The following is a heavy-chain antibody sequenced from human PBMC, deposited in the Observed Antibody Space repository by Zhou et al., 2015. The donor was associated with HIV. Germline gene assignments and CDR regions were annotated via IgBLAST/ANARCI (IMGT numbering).Heavy chain of an antibody. CDR3: ARDDYGDYDKTRGGDY. J-gene: IGHJ4*02. V-gene: IGHV1-69*06. D-gene: IGHD4-17*01. CDR1: GGSFNTNE. Sequence: QVQLVQSGAEVKKPGSSVKVSCKASGGSFNTNEISWVRQAPGQGLEWMGGIIPIFGTANYAQKFQGRVTITADKSTSTAYMELSSLRSEDTAVYYCARDDYGDYDKTRGGDYWGQGTLITVSS. CDR2: IIPIFGTA.